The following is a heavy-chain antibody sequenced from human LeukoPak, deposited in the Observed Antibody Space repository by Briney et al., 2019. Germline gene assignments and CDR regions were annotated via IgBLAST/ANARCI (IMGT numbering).Heavy chain of an antibody. V-gene: IGHV1-2*02. CDR3: ARDRGEDYSNYVDY. CDR1: GYTFTGYY. J-gene: IGHJ4*02. Sequence: ASLKVSCKASGYTFTGYYMHWVRQAPGQGLEWMGWINPNSGGTNYAQKFQGRVTMTRDTSISTAYMELSRLRSDDTAVYYCARDRGEDYSNYVDYWGQGTLVTVSS. D-gene: IGHD4-11*01. CDR2: INPNSGGT.